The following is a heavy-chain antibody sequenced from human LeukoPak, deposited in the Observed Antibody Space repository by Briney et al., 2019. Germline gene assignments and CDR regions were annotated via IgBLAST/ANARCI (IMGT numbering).Heavy chain of an antibody. J-gene: IGHJ4*02. CDR2: ISSSGSTI. CDR3: AKGSSSWSFTVNY. CDR1: GFTFSDYY. Sequence: GGSLRLSCAASGFTFSDYYMSWIRQAPGKGLEWVSYISSSGSTIYYADSVKGRFTISRDNAKNSLYLQMNSLRAEDTAVYYCAKGSSSWSFTVNYWGQGTLVTVSS. D-gene: IGHD6-13*01. V-gene: IGHV3-11*01.